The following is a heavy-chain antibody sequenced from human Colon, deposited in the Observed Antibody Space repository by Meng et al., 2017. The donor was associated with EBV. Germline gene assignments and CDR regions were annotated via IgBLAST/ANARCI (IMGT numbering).Heavy chain of an antibody. D-gene: IGHD3-10*01. J-gene: IGHJ5*02. CDR1: GDSVATGRYY. V-gene: IGHV4-61*01. CDR3: ARVSGRSFDP. CDR2: IYYIGGT. Sequence: QGQLQESGPGLVKPSETLSLTCTVSGDSVATGRYYWSWVRQPPGKGLEWIAYIYYIGGTNYNPSLKSRLTISLDTSKNQFSLSLRSVTAADTAVYYCARVSGRSFDPWGQGTLVTVSS.